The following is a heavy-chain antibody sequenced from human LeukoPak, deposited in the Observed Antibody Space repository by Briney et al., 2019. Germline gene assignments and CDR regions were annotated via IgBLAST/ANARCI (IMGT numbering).Heavy chain of an antibody. CDR1: GGSFSGYY. Sequence: PSETLSLTCAVYGGSFSGYYWSWIRQPPGKGLEWIGEINHSGSTNYNPSLKSRVPISVDTSKNQFSLKLSSVTAADTAVYYCAGEQQLDDAFDIWGQGTMVTVSS. CDR3: AGEQQLDDAFDI. CDR2: INHSGST. J-gene: IGHJ3*02. D-gene: IGHD6-13*01. V-gene: IGHV4-34*01.